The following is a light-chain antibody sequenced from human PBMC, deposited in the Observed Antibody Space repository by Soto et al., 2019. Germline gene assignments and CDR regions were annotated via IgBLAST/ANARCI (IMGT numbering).Light chain of an antibody. J-gene: IGKJ4*01. CDR1: QSVSSN. V-gene: IGKV3-15*01. Sequence: VWTQSPDTLSLSPGERATLSCRASQSVSSNLAWYQQKPGQAPRLLIYGASTRATGIPARFSGSGSGTEFTLTINSLQSEDFAVYYCQQYNNWPLTFGGGTKVDIK. CDR2: GAS. CDR3: QQYNNWPLT.